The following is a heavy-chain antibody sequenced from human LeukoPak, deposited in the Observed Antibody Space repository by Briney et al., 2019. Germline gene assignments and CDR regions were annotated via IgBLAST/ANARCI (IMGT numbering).Heavy chain of an antibody. J-gene: IGHJ4*02. D-gene: IGHD6-19*01. CDR2: ISYDGSNK. Sequence: PGGSLRLSCAASGFTFSSYGMHWVRQAPGKGLEWVAVISYDGSNKYYADSVKGRFTISRDNSKNTLYLQMNSLRAEDTAVYYCAKDQSPKLSEYSSGCRPLDYWGQGTLVTVSS. V-gene: IGHV3-30*18. CDR1: GFTFSSYG. CDR3: AKDQSPKLSEYSSGCRPLDY.